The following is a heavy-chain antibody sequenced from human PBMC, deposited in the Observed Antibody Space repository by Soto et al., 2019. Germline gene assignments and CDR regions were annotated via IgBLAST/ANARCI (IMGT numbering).Heavy chain of an antibody. J-gene: IGHJ6*02. D-gene: IGHD3-22*01. CDR3: ARSGRSGYYYYYGMDV. Sequence: SETLSLTCTVSGDSISGYYWSWIRQSPGKGLEWIGYIYESGSINYNPSLKSRVTMSIDTSKNQFSLKLSSVTAADTTVYYCARSGRSGYYYYYGMDVWGQGTTVTVSS. CDR1: GDSISGYY. V-gene: IGHV4-59*01. CDR2: IYESGSI.